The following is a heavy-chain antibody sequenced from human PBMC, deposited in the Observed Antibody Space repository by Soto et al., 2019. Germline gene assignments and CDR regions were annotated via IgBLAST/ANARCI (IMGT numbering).Heavy chain of an antibody. D-gene: IGHD6-13*01. CDR1: GFTFSSYG. CDR2: IWYDGSNK. J-gene: IGHJ4*02. V-gene: IGHV3-33*01. CDR3: ARVQQQDFFDF. Sequence: GGSLRLSCAASGFTFSSYGMHWVRQAPGKGLEWVAVIWYDGSNKYYADSVKGRFTISRDNSKNTLFLQMNSLRVEDTAVYYCARVQQQDFFDFWGQGSLVTVSS.